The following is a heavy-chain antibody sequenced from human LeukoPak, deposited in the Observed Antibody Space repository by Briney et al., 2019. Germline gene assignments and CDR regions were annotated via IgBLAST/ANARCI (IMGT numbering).Heavy chain of an antibody. CDR2: ISGSGGST. D-gene: IGHD6-13*01. CDR1: GFTFSSHS. Sequence: GGSLRLSCAASGFTFSSHSMNWVRQAPGKGLEWVSAISGSGGSTYYADSVKGRFTISRDNSKDTLYLQMNSLRAEDTAVYYCAKELATAGTYIGFDYWGQGTLVTVSS. CDR3: AKELATAGTYIGFDY. V-gene: IGHV3-23*01. J-gene: IGHJ4*02.